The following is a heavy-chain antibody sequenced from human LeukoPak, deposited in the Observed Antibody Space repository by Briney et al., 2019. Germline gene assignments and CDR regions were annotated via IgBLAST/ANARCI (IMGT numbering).Heavy chain of an antibody. CDR2: IGTLGDT. CDR3: ARGRSFNYNDNRAHYPY. CDR1: GFTLSSYD. D-gene: IGHD3-22*01. V-gene: IGHV3-13*01. J-gene: IGHJ4*02. Sequence: ETGGSLRLSCAASGFTLSSYDFHWVRQVPGYGLERVSGIGTLGDTYYLGSVKGRFTISRENAKNSLYLQMNSLRAGDTAVYYCARGRSFNYNDNRAHYPYWGQGTVVTVSS.